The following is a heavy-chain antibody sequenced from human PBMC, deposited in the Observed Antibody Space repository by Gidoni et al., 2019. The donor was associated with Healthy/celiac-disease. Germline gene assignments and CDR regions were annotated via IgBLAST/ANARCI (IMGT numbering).Heavy chain of an antibody. CDR1: GFTFSSYA. CDR3: AKTTLLNIAAAVPSFDY. D-gene: IGHD6-13*01. V-gene: IGHV3-23*01. CDR2: ISGSGGST. J-gene: IGHJ4*02. Sequence: EVQLLESGGGLVQPGGSLRLSCAASGFTFSSYAMSWVRQAPGKGLEWVSAISGSGGSTYYADSVKGRFTISRDNAKNTLYLQMNSLRAEDTAVYYCAKTTLLNIAAAVPSFDYWGQGTLVTVSS.